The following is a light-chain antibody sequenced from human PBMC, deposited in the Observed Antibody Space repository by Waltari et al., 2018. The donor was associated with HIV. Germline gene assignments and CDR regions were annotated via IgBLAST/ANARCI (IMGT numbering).Light chain of an antibody. CDR1: SPNIGRNT. CDR3: GVWDDSLNGQV. V-gene: IGLV1-44*01. CDR2: TNN. J-gene: IGLJ2*01. Sequence: QSVLTQSPSASGTPGQRVTISCSGSSPNIGRNTVNWYQQLPGTAPKLLIYTNNQRPSWVPDRFSGSKSGTSASLAISGLHSDDEAHYYCGVWDDSLNGQVFGGGTKLTVL.